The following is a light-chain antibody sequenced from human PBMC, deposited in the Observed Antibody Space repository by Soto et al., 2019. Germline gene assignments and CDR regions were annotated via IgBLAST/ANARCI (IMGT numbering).Light chain of an antibody. CDR1: SSDVGIYNY. Sequence: QSALAQPASVSGSPGQSITISCTGTSSDVGIYNYVSWYQQHPGKAPKLMIYQVTNRPSGVSNRFSGSKSGNTASLTISGLQAEDEAAYYCSSYTGSTNYVLGTGTKVTVL. CDR3: SSYTGSTNYV. CDR2: QVT. J-gene: IGLJ1*01. V-gene: IGLV2-14*01.